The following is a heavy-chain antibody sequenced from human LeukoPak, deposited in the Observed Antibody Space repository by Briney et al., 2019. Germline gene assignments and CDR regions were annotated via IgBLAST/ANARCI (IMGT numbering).Heavy chain of an antibody. Sequence: GASVKVSCKASGGTFSSYAISWVRQTPGQGLEWMGGIIPIFGTANYAQKFQGRVTITADESTSTAYMELSSLRSEDTAVYYCADRNYYYGMDVWGQGTTVTVSS. CDR3: ADRNYYYGMDV. V-gene: IGHV1-69*13. CDR2: IIPIFGTA. J-gene: IGHJ6*02. CDR1: GGTFSSYA.